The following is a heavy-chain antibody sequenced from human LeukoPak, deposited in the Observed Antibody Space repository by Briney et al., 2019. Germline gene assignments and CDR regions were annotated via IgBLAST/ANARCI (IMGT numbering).Heavy chain of an antibody. J-gene: IGHJ5*02. D-gene: IGHD4-23*01. V-gene: IGHV1-18*01. CDR3: ARDYGGNYYNWFDP. CDR2: ISAYNGNK. Sequence: ASVKVSCKASGYTFTSYGISWVRQAPGQGLEWMGWISAYNGNKNYAQKLQGRVTMTTDTSTSTAYMELRSLRSDDTAVYYCARDYGGNYYNWFDPWGQGTLVTVSS. CDR1: GYTFTSYG.